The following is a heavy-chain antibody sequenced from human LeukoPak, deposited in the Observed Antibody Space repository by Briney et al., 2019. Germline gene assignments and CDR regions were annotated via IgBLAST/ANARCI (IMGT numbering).Heavy chain of an antibody. CDR3: AKDRRVQLWSTYYYYYGMDV. CDR2: ISGDGGST. CDR1: GFTFDDYA. J-gene: IGHJ6*02. V-gene: IGHV3-43*02. D-gene: IGHD5-18*01. Sequence: GGSLRLSCAASGFTFDDYAMHWVRQAPGKGLGWVSLISGDGGSTYYADSVKGRFTISRDNSKNSLYLQMNSLRTEDTALYYCAKDRRVQLWSTYYYYYGMDVWGQGTTVTVSS.